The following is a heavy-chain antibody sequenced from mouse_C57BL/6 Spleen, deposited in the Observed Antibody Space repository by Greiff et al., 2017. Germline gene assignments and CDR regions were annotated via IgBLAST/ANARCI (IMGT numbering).Heavy chain of an antibody. D-gene: IGHD4-1*01. CDR2: IDPSDSYT. Sequence: VQLQQPGAELVKPGASVKLSCKASGYTFTSYWMQWVKQRPGQGLEWIGEIDPSDSYTNYNQKFKGKATLTVDTSSSTAYMQLSSLTSEDSAVYYCAANWSVDYWGQGTTLTVSS. J-gene: IGHJ2*01. CDR1: GYTFTSYW. V-gene: IGHV1-50*01. CDR3: AANWSVDY.